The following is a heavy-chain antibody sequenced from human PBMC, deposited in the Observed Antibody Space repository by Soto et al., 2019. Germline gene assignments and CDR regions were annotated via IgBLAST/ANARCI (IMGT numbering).Heavy chain of an antibody. D-gene: IGHD6-13*01. CDR1: GFTFSSSP. V-gene: IGHV3-23*01. CDR3: AKDSHRCSNSPTHHL. CDR2: INGGDDSK. J-gene: IGHJ4*02. Sequence: EVQLLESGGGLVQPGGSLRLSCVVSGFTFSSSPMSWVRQAPGKGLELVAGINGGDDSKHYAESVRGRFTITRYNSHNTLLLQMNDLRAEDTAIYSCAKDSHRCSNSPTHHLWGQGTLVTVSS.